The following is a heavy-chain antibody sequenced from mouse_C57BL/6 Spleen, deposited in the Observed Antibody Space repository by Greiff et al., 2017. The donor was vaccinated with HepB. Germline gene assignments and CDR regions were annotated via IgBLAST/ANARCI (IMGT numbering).Heavy chain of an antibody. D-gene: IGHD2-3*01. V-gene: IGHV1-50*01. Sequence: VQLQQPGAELVKPGASVKLSCKASGYTFTSYWMQWVKQRPGQGLEWIGEIDPSDSYTNYNQKFKGKATLTVDTSSSTAYMQLSSLTSEDSAVYYCARRIYDGYYGAWFAYWGQGTLVTVSA. CDR2: IDPSDSYT. CDR1: GYTFTSYW. J-gene: IGHJ3*01. CDR3: ARRIYDGYYGAWFAY.